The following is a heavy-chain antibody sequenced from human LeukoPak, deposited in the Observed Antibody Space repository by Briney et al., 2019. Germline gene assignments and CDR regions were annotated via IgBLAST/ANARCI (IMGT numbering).Heavy chain of an antibody. CDR3: ARESSSSYPVAYYFDY. J-gene: IGHJ4*02. V-gene: IGHV3-53*05. CDR2: IYSGGAT. D-gene: IGHD6-6*01. CDR1: GFTVSSKY. Sequence: GGSLRLSCAASGFTVSSKYMTWVRQAPGKGLEWVSVIYSGGATYYIDSVKGRFTISRDNSKNTLFLQLNSLRTEDTAVYYCARESSSSYPVAYYFDYWGQGTLVTVSS.